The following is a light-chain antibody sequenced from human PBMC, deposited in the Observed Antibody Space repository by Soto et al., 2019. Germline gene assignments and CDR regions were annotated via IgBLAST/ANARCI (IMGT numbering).Light chain of an antibody. J-gene: IGKJ3*01. CDR3: HHYGSSPIFT. CDR1: QSVISSHSSY. Sequence: EMVLTQSPGTLSLSPGERATLSCRASQSVISSHSSYLAWYQQKPGQAPRLLIYDASSRATGIPDRFSGSGSGTDFALTISRLEPDDFAVYYCHHYGSSPIFTFGPGSKVDIK. V-gene: IGKV3-20*01. CDR2: DAS.